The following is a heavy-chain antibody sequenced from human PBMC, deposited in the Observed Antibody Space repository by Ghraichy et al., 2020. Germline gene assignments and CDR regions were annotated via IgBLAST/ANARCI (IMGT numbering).Heavy chain of an antibody. CDR2: IYYSGVT. Sequence: SENLSLTCNVSGDSISSPRYYWGWVRQPPGKGLEWIGSIYYSGVTYSSPSLKSRITISVDTSKMQVSLRLSSVTATDTAVYYCARHGRVTATDALDIWGQGTTVVVSS. J-gene: IGHJ3*02. D-gene: IGHD5-24*01. CDR3: ARHGRVTATDALDI. V-gene: IGHV4-39*01. CDR1: GDSISSPRYY.